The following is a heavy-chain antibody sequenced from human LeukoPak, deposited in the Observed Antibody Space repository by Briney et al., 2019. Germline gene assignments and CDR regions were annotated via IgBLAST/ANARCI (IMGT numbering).Heavy chain of an antibody. V-gene: IGHV4-31*03. Sequence: SETLSLTCTVSGGSISSGGYYWSWIRQHPGKGLEWIGYIYYSGSTYYNPSLKSRVTISVDTSKNQFSLKLSSVTAADTAVYYCARYYDYVWGKSFYFDYWGQGALVTVSS. D-gene: IGHD3-16*01. CDR1: GGSISSGGYY. J-gene: IGHJ4*02. CDR2: IYYSGST. CDR3: ARYYDYVWGKSFYFDY.